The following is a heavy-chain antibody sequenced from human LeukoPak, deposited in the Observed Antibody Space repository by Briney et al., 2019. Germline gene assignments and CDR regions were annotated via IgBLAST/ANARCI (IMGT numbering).Heavy chain of an antibody. J-gene: IGHJ3*01. CDR2: IYQSGSG. CDR3: TRKATTGPTKAAFDV. V-gene: IGHV4-28*01. D-gene: IGHD4-17*01. Sequence: PETLSLTCAVSGYSISNDYYWGWIRQPPGRGLEWIGHIYQSGSGYYNPSLKSRVAMSVDTSKNQFSLKLSSVTAVDTAVYYCTRKATTGPTKAAFDVWGQGTMVTVSS. CDR1: GYSISNDYY.